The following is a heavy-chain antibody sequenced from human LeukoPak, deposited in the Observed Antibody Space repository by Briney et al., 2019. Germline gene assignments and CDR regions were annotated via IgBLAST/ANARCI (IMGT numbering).Heavy chain of an antibody. J-gene: IGHJ4*02. D-gene: IGHD2-2*01. V-gene: IGHV3-21*01. CDR2: ISSSSSYI. CDR3: ARVSSTSCYESCNYRFDY. Sequence: GGSLRLSCAASGFTFSSYSMNWVRQAPGKGLEWVSSISSSSSYIYYADSVKGRFTISRDNAKNSLYLQMNSLRAEDTAVYYCARVSSTSCYESCNYRFDYWGQGTLVTVSS. CDR1: GFTFSSYS.